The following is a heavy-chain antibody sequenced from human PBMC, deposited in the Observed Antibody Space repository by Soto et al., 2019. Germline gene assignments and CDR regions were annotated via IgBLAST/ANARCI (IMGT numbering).Heavy chain of an antibody. Sequence: QVQLQESGPGLVKPSGTLSLTCAVSSGSISSSNWWSWVRQPPGKGLEWIGEIYHSGSTNYNPSLKSRVTITVDKSKSQFSLQLSAVTAADTAVYYCARAGGYNCNSQLTYFDYWGQGTLVTVSS. D-gene: IGHD1-7*01. CDR1: SGSISSSNW. CDR2: IYHSGST. J-gene: IGHJ4*02. V-gene: IGHV4-4*02. CDR3: ARAGGYNCNSQLTYFDY.